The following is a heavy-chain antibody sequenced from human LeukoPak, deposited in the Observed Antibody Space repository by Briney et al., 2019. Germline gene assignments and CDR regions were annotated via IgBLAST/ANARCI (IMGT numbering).Heavy chain of an antibody. CDR2: INPGNGDA. Sequence: ASVKVSCKTSGYTFTNYAMNWVRQAPGQGLEWVGCINPGNGDARYGPEFQGRVTISSDTSASTAYMELRILRSEDMAVYYCTLYNHWGQGTLVTVSS. CDR1: GYTFTNYA. D-gene: IGHD2-2*02. J-gene: IGHJ5*02. V-gene: IGHV1-3*03. CDR3: TLYNH.